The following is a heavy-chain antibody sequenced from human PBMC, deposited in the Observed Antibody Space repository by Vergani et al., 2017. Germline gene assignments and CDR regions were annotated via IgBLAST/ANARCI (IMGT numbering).Heavy chain of an antibody. CDR1: GYSFTSYW. V-gene: IGHV5-51*01. Sequence: EVQLVQSGAEVKKPGESLKISCKGSGYSFTSYWIGWVRQMPGKGLEWMGIIYPGDSDTRYSPSFQGQVTISADKSTSTAYLQWSSLKASDTAMYYCTRHVPCGDGACLHFDHWGQGTQVTVSS. CDR3: TRHVPCGDGACLHFDH. D-gene: IGHD2-21*01. J-gene: IGHJ4*02. CDR2: IYPGDSDT.